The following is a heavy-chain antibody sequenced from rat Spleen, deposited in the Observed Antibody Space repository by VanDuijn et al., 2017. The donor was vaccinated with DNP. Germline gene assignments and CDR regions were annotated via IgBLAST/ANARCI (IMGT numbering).Heavy chain of an antibody. CDR1: GFTFSSYW. CDR2: ITPGGSTP. J-gene: IGHJ2*01. CDR3: TSNPHIRTAAPFDY. Sequence: EVQLVESGGGPVQPGRSLKLSCVASGFTFSSYWMYWIRQAPTKGLELVAYITPGGSTPYYRDSVKGRFTISRDNANAALYLQMDSLRSEDTATYYCTSNPHIRTAAPFDYWGQGVMVTVSS. D-gene: IGHD3-8*01. V-gene: IGHV5-31*01.